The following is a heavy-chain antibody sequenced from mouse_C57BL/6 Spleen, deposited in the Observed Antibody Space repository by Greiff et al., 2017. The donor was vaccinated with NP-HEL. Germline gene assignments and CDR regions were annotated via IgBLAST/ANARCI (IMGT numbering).Heavy chain of an antibody. Sequence: QVQLQQPGAELVRPGTSVKLTCKASGYTFTSYWLHWVKQRPGQGLEWIGVIDPSDSYTNYNQKFKGKATLTVDTSSSTAYMQLSSLTSEDSAVYYGASPYDGYYVARCAYWGQGTRVTVSA. J-gene: IGHJ3*01. CDR3: ASPYDGYYVARCAY. D-gene: IGHD2-3*01. CDR2: IDPSDSYT. V-gene: IGHV1-59*01. CDR1: GYTFTSYW.